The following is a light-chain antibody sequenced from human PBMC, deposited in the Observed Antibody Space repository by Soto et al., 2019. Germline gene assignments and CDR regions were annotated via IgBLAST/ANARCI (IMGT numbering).Light chain of an antibody. CDR3: SSYAGSKNVV. Sequence: QSALTQPPSASGSPGQSVTISCTGTSSDVGGYNYVSWYQQHPGKAPKLMIFEVTKRPSGVPDRFSGSKSGTTASLTVSGLQAEDGADYYCSSYAGSKNVVFGGGTKLPVL. CDR2: EVT. V-gene: IGLV2-8*01. CDR1: SSDVGGYNY. J-gene: IGLJ2*01.